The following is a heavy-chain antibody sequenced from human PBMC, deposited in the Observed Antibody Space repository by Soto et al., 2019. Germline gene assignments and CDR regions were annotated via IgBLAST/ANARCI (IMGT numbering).Heavy chain of an antibody. J-gene: IGHJ4*02. CDR1: GGSVSSGSYY. CDR2: IYYSGST. Sequence: QVQLQESGPGLVKPSETLSLTCTVSGGSVSSGSYYWSWIRQPPGKGLEWIGYIYYSGSTNYNPSLKGRVTISVDNAKNQFPPKLGSGTGAETAMYYCARERNIDFDYWGQGTLVTVSS. D-gene: IGHD3-16*02. V-gene: IGHV4-61*01. CDR3: ARERNIDFDY.